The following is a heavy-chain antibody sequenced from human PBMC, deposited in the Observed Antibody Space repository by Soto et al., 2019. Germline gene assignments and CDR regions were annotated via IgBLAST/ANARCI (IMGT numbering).Heavy chain of an antibody. D-gene: IGHD2-2*01. J-gene: IGHJ4*02. CDR2: ISGSGGST. V-gene: IGHV3-23*01. Sequence: GGSLRLSCAASGFTFSSYAMSWVRQAPGKGLEWVSAISGSGGSTYYADSVKGRFTISRDNSKNTLYLQMNSLRAEDTAVYYCAKVERYCSSTSCPITPFDYWGQGTLVTSPQ. CDR3: AKVERYCSSTSCPITPFDY. CDR1: GFTFSSYA.